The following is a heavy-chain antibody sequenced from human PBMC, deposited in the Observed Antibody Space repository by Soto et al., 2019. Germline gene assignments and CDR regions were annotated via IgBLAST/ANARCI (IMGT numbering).Heavy chain of an antibody. D-gene: IGHD1-1*01. Sequence: GGSLRLSCAVSGFICSSYDRSWVRQAPGKGLEWVSTILVGGSPHYEDSVKGRFTISRDTSKNTVYLQMNSLTAGDTAVYYCAKATATSGGAFEIYGQGAMVTVSS. J-gene: IGHJ3*02. CDR2: ILVGGSP. CDR3: AKATATSGGAFEI. CDR1: GFICSSYD. V-gene: IGHV3-23*01.